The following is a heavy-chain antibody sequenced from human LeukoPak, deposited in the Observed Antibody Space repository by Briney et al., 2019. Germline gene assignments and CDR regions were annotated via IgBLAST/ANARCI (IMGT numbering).Heavy chain of an antibody. V-gene: IGHV4-34*01. J-gene: IGHJ6*02. D-gene: IGHD3-10*01. Sequence: SETLSLTCAVYGGSFSGYYWSWIRQPPGKGLEWIGEINHSGSTNYNPSLKSRVTIPVDTSKNQFSLKLSSVTAADTAVYYCASRSYYYGSGSYYNGPRYGMDVWGQGTTVTVSS. CDR2: INHSGST. CDR1: GGSFSGYY. CDR3: ASRSYYYGSGSYYNGPRYGMDV.